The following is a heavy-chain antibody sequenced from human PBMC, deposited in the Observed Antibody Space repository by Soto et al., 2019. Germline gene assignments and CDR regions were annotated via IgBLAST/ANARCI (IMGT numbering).Heavy chain of an antibody. CDR3: AKDGGDVVVVAATPDYYYMDV. V-gene: IGHV3-23*01. CDR1: GFTFSTYA. CDR2: ISGSGGTT. D-gene: IGHD2-15*01. Sequence: PGGSLRLSCAASGFTFSTYAMSWVRQAPGKGLEWVSAISGSGGTTYYADSVKGRFTISRDNSKDTLYLQMNSLRAEDTAVYYCAKDGGDVVVVAATPDYYYMDVWGKGTTVTVSS. J-gene: IGHJ6*03.